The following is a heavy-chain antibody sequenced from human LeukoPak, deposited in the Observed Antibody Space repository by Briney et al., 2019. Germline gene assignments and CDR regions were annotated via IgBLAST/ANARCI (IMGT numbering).Heavy chain of an antibody. J-gene: IGHJ4*02. V-gene: IGHV3-66*01. CDR1: GFTFSSYS. CDR2: IYSGGST. D-gene: IGHD1-26*01. CDR3: ASGESYYLEN. Sequence: GGPLRLSCAASGFTFSSYSMNWVRQAPGKGLEWVSTIYSGGSTYYADSVKGRSIISRDNSKNTLYLQMNSLRAEDTAVYYCASGESYYLENWGQGTLVTVSS.